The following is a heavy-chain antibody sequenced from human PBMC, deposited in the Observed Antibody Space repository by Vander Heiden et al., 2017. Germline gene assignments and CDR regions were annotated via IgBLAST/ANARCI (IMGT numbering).Heavy chain of an antibody. CDR2: INHRGST. J-gene: IGHJ6*02. Sequence: QVQLQQWGAGLLKPSETLSLTCGVSNGSFSRSYWTWIRQPPGKGLEWIGEINHRGSTNDNPSFKRRVTFSGDTSKNQFSLKLSSVTAADTAVYYCAGRYSYYGLDVWGQGTTVTVSS. CDR3: AGRYSYYGLDV. V-gene: IGHV4-34*01. CDR1: NGSFSRSY. D-gene: IGHD1-26*01.